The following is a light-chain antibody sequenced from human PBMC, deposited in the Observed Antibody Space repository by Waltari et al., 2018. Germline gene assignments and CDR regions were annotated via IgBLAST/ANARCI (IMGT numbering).Light chain of an antibody. CDR3: CSFAGNYTLL. CDR1: SSDVGGYDY. Sequence: QSALTQPRPVSGSPGQPVTLSCTGTSSDVGGYDYVPWYQQHPGKAPNLIISDVDHRPSGVSDRFSGSKSGNTASLTISGLQLDDEATYYCCSFAGNYTLLFGGGTSLTVL. CDR2: DVD. J-gene: IGLJ2*01. V-gene: IGLV2-11*01.